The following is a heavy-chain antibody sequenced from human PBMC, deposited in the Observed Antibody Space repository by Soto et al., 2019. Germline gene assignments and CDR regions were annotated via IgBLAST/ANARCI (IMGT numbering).Heavy chain of an antibody. CDR1: GGSFSNYY. D-gene: IGHD3-16*01. V-gene: IGHV4-34*01. CDR3: AGFFGARYGRVDP. Sequence: PSETLSLTCAVYGGSFSNYYWSWIRQSPGKGLEWIGEINHSGSTNYIPSLKSRVTISLDTSKNQFSLTLSSVTAADTAVYYFAGFFGARYGRVDPWGRGTLFSGSS. J-gene: IGHJ5*02. CDR2: INHSGST.